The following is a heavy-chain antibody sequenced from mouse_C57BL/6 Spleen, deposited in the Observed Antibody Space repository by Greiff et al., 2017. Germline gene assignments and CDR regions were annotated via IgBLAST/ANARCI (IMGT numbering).Heavy chain of an antibody. D-gene: IGHD2-4*01. Sequence: QVQLQQPGAELVRPGSSVKLSCKASGYTFTSYWMDWVKQRPGQGLEWIGNIYPSDSGTHYNQKFKDKATLTVDKSSSTAYMQLSSLTSEDSAVYYCARTDYCFAYWGQGTLVTVSA. CDR3: ARTDYCFAY. CDR2: IYPSDSGT. V-gene: IGHV1-61*01. CDR1: GYTFTSYW. J-gene: IGHJ3*01.